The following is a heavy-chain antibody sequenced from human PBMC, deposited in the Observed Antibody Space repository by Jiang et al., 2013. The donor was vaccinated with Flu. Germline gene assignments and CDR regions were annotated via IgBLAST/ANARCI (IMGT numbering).Heavy chain of an antibody. CDR3: ARVAYGYGNFDY. J-gene: IGHJ4*02. Sequence: TFSSYAISWVRQAPGQGLEWMGGIVPIFGTANYAQKFQGRVTITADESTSTAYMELSSLRSEDTAVYYCARVAYGYGNFDYWGQGTLVTVSS. V-gene: IGHV1-69*01. CDR1: TFSSYA. CDR2: IVPIFGTA. D-gene: IGHD5-18*01.